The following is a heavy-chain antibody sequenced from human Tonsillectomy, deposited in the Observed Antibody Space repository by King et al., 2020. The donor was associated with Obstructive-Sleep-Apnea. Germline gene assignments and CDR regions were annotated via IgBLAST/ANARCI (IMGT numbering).Heavy chain of an antibody. CDR3: ARRTGGATFDY. CDR2: ISSNGGST. Sequence: VQLVESGGGLVQPGGSLRLSCAASGFTFSSYAMHWVRQAPGKGLEYVSAISSNGGSTYYANSVKGRFTISRDNSTNTLYLQMGSLRAEDMAVYYCARRTGGATFDYWGQGTLVTVSS. D-gene: IGHD1-26*01. CDR1: GFTFSSYA. J-gene: IGHJ4*02. V-gene: IGHV3-64*01.